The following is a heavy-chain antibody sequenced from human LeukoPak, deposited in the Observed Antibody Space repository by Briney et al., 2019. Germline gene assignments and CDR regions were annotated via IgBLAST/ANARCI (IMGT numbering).Heavy chain of an antibody. D-gene: IGHD5-18*01. J-gene: IGHJ4*02. V-gene: IGHV3-48*03. CDR2: ISSSGSTI. Sequence: PGGSLRLSCAASGFTFSSYEMNWVRQAPGKGLEWVSYISSSGSTIYYADSVKGRFTISRDNAKNSLYLQMNSLRAEDTAVYYCARDLHARYGYSWVFDYWGQGTLVTVSS. CDR1: GFTFSSYE. CDR3: ARDLHARYGYSWVFDY.